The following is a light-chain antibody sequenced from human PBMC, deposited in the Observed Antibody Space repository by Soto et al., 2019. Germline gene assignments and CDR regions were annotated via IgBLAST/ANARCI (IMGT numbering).Light chain of an antibody. CDR1: QDIKGY. V-gene: IGKV1-39*01. CDR2: AAS. J-gene: IGKJ3*01. CDR3: QQSYFAPSSFT. Sequence: DILMTQSPSALAASVGDRVTITSRASQDIKGYLNWYQQKSGRAPMLLIYAASSLQSGVPSRFRGSGPRTDFTLTITSLQPEDFATYNCQQSYFAPSSFTFGPRTK.